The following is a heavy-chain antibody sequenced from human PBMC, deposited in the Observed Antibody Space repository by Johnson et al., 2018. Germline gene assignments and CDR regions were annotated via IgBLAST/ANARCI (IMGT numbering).Heavy chain of an antibody. J-gene: IGHJ3*02. CDR3: TSDAFDI. Sequence: VQLVQSGGGLAQPGGSLRLSCAASGFMFSRYGLHWVRQAPGKGLEYVSAISGNGAITYYADSVKGRFTISRDNSKNTLFLQMCSLRVEDTALFYCTSDAFDIWGPGTMVTVSS. CDR1: GFMFSRYG. V-gene: IGHV3-64*07. CDR2: ISGNGAIT.